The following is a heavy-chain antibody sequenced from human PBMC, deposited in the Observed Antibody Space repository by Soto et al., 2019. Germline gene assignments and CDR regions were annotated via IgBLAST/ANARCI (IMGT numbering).Heavy chain of an antibody. CDR1: GGSISSSSYY. J-gene: IGHJ6*02. Sequence: SETLSLTCTVSGGSISSSSYYWGWIRQPPGKGLEWIGSIYYSGSTYYNPSLKSRVTISVDTSKNQFSLKLSSVTAADTAVYYCARHFYDFWSGYSLPYYYYGMDVWGQGTTVTVSS. CDR3: ARHFYDFWSGYSLPYYYYGMDV. V-gene: IGHV4-39*01. D-gene: IGHD3-3*01. CDR2: IYYSGST.